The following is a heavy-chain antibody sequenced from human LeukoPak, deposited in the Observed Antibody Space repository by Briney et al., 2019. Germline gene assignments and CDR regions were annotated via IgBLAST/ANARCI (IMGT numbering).Heavy chain of an antibody. Sequence: GSLRLSCAASGFTMRNHWMSWVRQPPGKGLEWIGEIYHSGSPNYNPSLKSRVTISVDKSRNHFSLNLSSVTAADTAVYYCARVNINNWHSCDYWGQGTLVTVSS. V-gene: IGHV4-4*02. CDR1: GFTMRNHW. CDR3: ARVNINNWHSCDY. D-gene: IGHD1-1*01. CDR2: IYHSGSP. J-gene: IGHJ4*02.